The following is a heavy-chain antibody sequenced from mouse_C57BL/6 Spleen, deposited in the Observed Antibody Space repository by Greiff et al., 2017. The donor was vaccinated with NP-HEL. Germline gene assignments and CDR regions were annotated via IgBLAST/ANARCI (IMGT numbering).Heavy chain of an antibody. CDR2: IDPANGNT. D-gene: IGHD1-1*01. CDR1: GFNIKNTY. CDR3: ARCITTVENAMDD. J-gene: IGHJ4*01. V-gene: IGHV14-3*01. Sequence: EVQLQQSVAELVRPGASVKLSCTASGFNIKNTYMHWVKQRPEQGLEWIGRIDPANGNTNYPPKFQGKATITADPSSHTAYLQLSSLTSEDTAIYYCARCITTVENAMDDWGQGTSVTVSS.